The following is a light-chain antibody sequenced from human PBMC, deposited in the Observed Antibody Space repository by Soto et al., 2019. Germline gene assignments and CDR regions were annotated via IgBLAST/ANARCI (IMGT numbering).Light chain of an antibody. CDR1: QNIGSY. CDR2: GES. V-gene: IGKV1-39*01. Sequence: DIQMTQSPSSLSASVGDRVTITCRASQNIGSYLNWYQQKPVKAPELLIYGESNLQSGVPSRFSGSGSEKDFTLTISSLQPEEFATYYCQQSFSNPLTFGGVTKVEIK. J-gene: IGKJ4*01. CDR3: QQSFSNPLT.